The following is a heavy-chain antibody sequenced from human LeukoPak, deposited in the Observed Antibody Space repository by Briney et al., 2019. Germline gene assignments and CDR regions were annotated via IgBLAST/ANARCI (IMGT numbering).Heavy chain of an antibody. CDR1: GFTFSSYS. J-gene: IGHJ5*02. D-gene: IGHD3-10*01. CDR2: ISSSSSYI. CDR3: ARGLSGSRDWFDP. V-gene: IGHV3-21*01. Sequence: GESLRLSCAASGFTFSSYSMNWVRQAPGKGLERVSSISSSSSYIYYADSVKGRFPISRDNAKNSLYLQMNSLRAEDTAVYYCARGLSGSRDWFDPWGQGTLVTVSS.